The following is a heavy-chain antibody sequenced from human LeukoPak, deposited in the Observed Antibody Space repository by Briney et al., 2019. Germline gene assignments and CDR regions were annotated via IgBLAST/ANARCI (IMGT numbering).Heavy chain of an antibody. CDR2: INWNGVTK. D-gene: IGHD6-19*01. V-gene: IGHV3-9*01. CDR3: ATDTDSSGWRPLES. CDR1: GFTFGDYA. Sequence: GRSLRLSCAASGFTFGDYAMHWVRQAPGRGLEWVSSINWNGVTKGYVDSVKGRFTISRDNAKNSLYLQMNSLRVEDTALYYCATDTDSSGWRPLESWGQGTLVTVSS. J-gene: IGHJ4*02.